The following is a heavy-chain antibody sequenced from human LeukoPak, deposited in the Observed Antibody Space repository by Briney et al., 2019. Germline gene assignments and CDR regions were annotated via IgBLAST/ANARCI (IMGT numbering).Heavy chain of an antibody. J-gene: IGHJ4*02. Sequence: GGSLRLSCAASGFTFSSFGMHWVRQAPGKGLEWVAVISYDGSNKYYADSVKGRFTISRDNSKNTLYLQMNSLRAEDTAVYYCAKAPLSLSTRGYFDYWGQGTLVTVSS. CDR3: AKAPLSLSTRGYFDY. D-gene: IGHD2-2*01. CDR2: ISYDGSNK. CDR1: GFTFSSFG. V-gene: IGHV3-30*18.